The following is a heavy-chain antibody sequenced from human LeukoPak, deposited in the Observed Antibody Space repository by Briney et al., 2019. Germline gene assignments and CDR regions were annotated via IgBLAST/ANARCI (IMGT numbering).Heavy chain of an antibody. J-gene: IGHJ4*02. CDR1: GFTVSSNY. Sequence: PGGSLRLSCAASGFTVSSNYTSWVRQAPGKGLEWVSVIYSGGSTYYADSVKGRFTISRDNSKNTLYLQMNSLRAEDTAVYYCARASPAEYSSSWYRFDYWGQGTLVTVSS. D-gene: IGHD6-13*01. CDR3: ARASPAEYSSSWYRFDY. V-gene: IGHV3-66*01. CDR2: IYSGGST.